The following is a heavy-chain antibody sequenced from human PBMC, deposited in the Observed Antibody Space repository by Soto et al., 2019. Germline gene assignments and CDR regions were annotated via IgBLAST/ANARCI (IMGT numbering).Heavy chain of an antibody. CDR1: GFTFSSYG. V-gene: IGHV3-30*18. J-gene: IGHJ4*02. Sequence: GGSLRLSCVGSGFTFSSYGMHWVVQAPGKGLECVAVISDTGSSHYYAASVEGRFTISRENSKNTLSLHMDRLRVEDTAVYYCAKDRGGDCPDNSCYFGADYWGQGTPVTVSS. CDR2: ISDTGSSH. D-gene: IGHD2-2*01. CDR3: AKDRGGDCPDNSCYFGADY.